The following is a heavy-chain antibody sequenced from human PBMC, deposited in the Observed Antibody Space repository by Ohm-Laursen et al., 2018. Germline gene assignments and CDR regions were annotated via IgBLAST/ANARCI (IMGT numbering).Heavy chain of an antibody. D-gene: IGHD5-12*01. J-gene: IGHJ4*02. Sequence: SETLSLTCTISGGSISSYYWSWIRQPPGKGLEWIGYIHYSGSTNYNPSLKSRVTISVDTSKNQFSPYLSSVTAADTAVYYCAREPYSNRWYLDYWGQGTLVTVSS. V-gene: IGHV4-59*01. CDR1: GGSISSYY. CDR2: IHYSGST. CDR3: AREPYSNRWYLDY.